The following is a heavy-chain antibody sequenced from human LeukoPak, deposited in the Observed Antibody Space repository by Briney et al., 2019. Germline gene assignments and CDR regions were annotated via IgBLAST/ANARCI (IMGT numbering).Heavy chain of an antibody. V-gene: IGHV3-74*01. Sequence: GSLRLSCAASGFTFSSSWMHWVRQVPGEGLAWVSRISRDGTITNYADSVKGRFTISRDNAKSTLYLQMDSLRAEDTALFYCVREIGAPGSFDFWGPGTAVAVSS. J-gene: IGHJ3*01. D-gene: IGHD6-13*01. CDR2: ISRDGTIT. CDR3: VREIGAPGSFDF. CDR1: GFTFSSSW.